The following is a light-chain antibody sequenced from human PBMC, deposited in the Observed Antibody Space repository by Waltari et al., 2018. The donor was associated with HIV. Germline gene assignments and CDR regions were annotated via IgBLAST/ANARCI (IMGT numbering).Light chain of an antibody. CDR2: ECS. J-gene: IGLJ3*02. Sequence: QSALTQPASVSGSPGQSITISCTGTTSDIGAYNYVSWFHHHPAEAPTRIIFECSNRPSGVSTRFSGSKSGNTASLTVSGLQPEDEADYYCSSYTNKYTWVFGGGTKLTVL. CDR1: TSDIGAYNY. V-gene: IGLV2-14*01. CDR3: SSYTNKYTWV.